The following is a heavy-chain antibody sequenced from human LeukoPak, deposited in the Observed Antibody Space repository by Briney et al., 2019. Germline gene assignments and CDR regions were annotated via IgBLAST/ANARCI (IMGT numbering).Heavy chain of an antibody. CDR1: GFTFSSYG. J-gene: IGHJ4*02. Sequence: QPGRSLRLSCAASGFTFSSYGMHWVRQAPGKGLEWVAVISYDGSDKYFADSVKGRFTISRDNSKNTLYVQMNSLRAEDTAVYYCAKAPRPWVGGATGSRYYFHYWGQGTLVTVSS. D-gene: IGHD1-26*01. CDR3: AKAPRPWVGGATGSRYYFHY. CDR2: ISYDGSDK. V-gene: IGHV3-30*18.